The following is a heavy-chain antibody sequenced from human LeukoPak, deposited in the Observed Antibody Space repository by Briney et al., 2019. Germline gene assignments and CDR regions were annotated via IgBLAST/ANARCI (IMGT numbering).Heavy chain of an antibody. CDR3: ARDGSYDSSGYYFRL. D-gene: IGHD3-22*01. J-gene: IGHJ4*02. CDR2: IIPILGIA. V-gene: IGHV1-69*04. CDR1: GYTFTSYG. Sequence: SVKVSCKASGYTFTSYGISWVRQAPGQGLEWMGRIIPILGIASYAQKFQGRVTITADKSTSTAYMELSSLRSEDTAVYYCARDGSYDSSGYYFRLWGQGTLVTVSS.